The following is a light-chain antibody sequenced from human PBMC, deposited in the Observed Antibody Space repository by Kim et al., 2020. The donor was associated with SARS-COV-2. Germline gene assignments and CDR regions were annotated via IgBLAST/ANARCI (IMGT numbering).Light chain of an antibody. J-gene: IGKJ5*01. CDR2: DAS. CDR1: QNVYTY. V-gene: IGKV3-11*01. CDR3: QQRYDWPIT. Sequence: EIVLTQSPATLPLSPGERATLSCRASQNVYTYLAWYQQIRGQAPRLLIYDASYRATDIPARFSGSGFGTDFTLTISRLEPEDFAVYYCQQRYDWPITCGQGTRLEIK.